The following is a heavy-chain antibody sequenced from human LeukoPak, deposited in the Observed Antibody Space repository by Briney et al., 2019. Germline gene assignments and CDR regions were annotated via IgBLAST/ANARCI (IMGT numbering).Heavy chain of an antibody. CDR1: GYSFTSYW. V-gene: IGHV5-51*01. J-gene: IGHJ6*03. CDR2: IFPGDSET. D-gene: IGHD1-26*01. Sequence: GESLKISSKGSGYSFTSYWIGWVRQMPGKGLEWMGIIFPGDSETIYSPSFQGQVTISADKSISTAYLQWRSLKASDTAMYYCARQNSGIYPYYMDVWGKGTTVTVSS. CDR3: ARQNSGIYPYYMDV.